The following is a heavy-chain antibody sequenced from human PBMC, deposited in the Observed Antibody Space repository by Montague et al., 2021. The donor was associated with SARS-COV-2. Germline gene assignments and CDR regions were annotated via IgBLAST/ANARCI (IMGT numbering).Heavy chain of an antibody. J-gene: IGHJ3*01. CDR3: ARPGRGYSYGLDAFEV. CDR1: GGSISNSIYY. CDR2: IYYTGST. D-gene: IGHD5-18*01. V-gene: IGHV4-39*01. Sequence: SETLSLTCTVSGGSISNSIYYWGWIRQPPGMGLEWIGSIYYTGSTYHNPSLKSRVTISMNTTNNQFFLKLTSVTAADTAVYYCARPGRGYSYGLDAFEVWGQGTMVTVSS.